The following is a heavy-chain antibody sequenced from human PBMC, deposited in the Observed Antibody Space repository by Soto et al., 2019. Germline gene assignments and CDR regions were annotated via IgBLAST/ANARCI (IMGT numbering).Heavy chain of an antibody. CDR3: ARDMMITFGGVIDPSFDY. CDR1: GYTFTSYY. D-gene: IGHD3-16*02. J-gene: IGHJ4*02. CDR2: INPSGGST. V-gene: IGHV1-46*01. Sequence: QVQLVQSGAEVKKPGASVKVSCKASGYTFTSYYMHWVRQAPGQGLEWMGIINPSGGSTSYAQKFQCRVTMTRDTSTSTVYMELSSLRSEDTAVYYCARDMMITFGGVIDPSFDYWGQGTLVTVSS.